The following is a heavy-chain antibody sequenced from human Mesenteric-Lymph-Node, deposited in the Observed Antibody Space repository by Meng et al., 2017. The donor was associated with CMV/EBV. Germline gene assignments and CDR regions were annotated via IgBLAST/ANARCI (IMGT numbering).Heavy chain of an antibody. V-gene: IGHV1-2*02. D-gene: IGHD3-16*02. J-gene: IGHJ4*02. CDR1: ENTFAGYY. Sequence: SENTFAGYYIHWVRQAPGRGLEWMGWINPIVGDPSYAQKFQGRVTLTRDTSITTAYLELSNLKSDDTAVYYCARTPTGYRRGYFDFWGQGTLVTVSS. CDR3: ARTPTGYRRGYFDF. CDR2: INPIVGDP.